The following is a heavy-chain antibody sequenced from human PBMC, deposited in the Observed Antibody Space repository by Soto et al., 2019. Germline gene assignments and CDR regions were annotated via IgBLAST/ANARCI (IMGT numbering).Heavy chain of an antibody. CDR2: ISGSGDNT. V-gene: IGHV3-23*01. Sequence: EVQLLASGGRLVQPGGSLRLSCAASGFIFSTDALNWVRQAPGKGLEWVSGISGSGDNTYYADSVKGRFTISRDNSKNTLYLQMNYVRVEDTAVYYCAKSPRRGYEPPWDYWGQGTLVTVSS. J-gene: IGHJ4*02. D-gene: IGHD2-2*01. CDR1: GFIFSTDA. CDR3: AKSPRRGYEPPWDY.